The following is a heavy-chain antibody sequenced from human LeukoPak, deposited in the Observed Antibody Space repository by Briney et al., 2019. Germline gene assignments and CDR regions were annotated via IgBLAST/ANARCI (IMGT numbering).Heavy chain of an antibody. Sequence: SETLSLTCTVSGGSITSYYWNWIRQPAEKGLEWTGRIYASGSTNYNPSLKSRVTISIDMSKKQFSLKLTSVTAADTAVYYCARDPPGYCSGSSCYGAFNIWGQGTTVSVSS. CDR1: GGSITSYY. D-gene: IGHD2-2*01. CDR2: IYASGST. V-gene: IGHV4-4*07. CDR3: ARDPPGYCSGSSCYGAFNI. J-gene: IGHJ3*02.